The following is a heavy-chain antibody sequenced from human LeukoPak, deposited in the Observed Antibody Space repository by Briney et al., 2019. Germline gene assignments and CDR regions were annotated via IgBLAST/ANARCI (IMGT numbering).Heavy chain of an antibody. CDR1: GGSISSGDYY. D-gene: IGHD3-22*01. CDR2: IYHSGST. CDR3: ARGLLSSGYYTDY. V-gene: IGHV4-61*08. Sequence: PSETLSLTCTVSGGSISSGDYYWSWIRQSPGKGLEWIGYIYHSGSTNYNPSLKCRVTISVDTSKNQFSLKLSSVTAADTAVYYCARGLLSSGYYTDYWGQGTLVTVSS. J-gene: IGHJ4*02.